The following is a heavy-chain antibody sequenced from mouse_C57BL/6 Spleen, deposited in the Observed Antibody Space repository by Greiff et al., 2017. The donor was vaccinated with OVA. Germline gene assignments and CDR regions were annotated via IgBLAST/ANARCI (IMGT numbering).Heavy chain of an antibody. D-gene: IGHD5-2*01. J-gene: IGHJ2*01. CDR2: IHPNSGST. CDR1: GYTFTSYW. V-gene: IGHV1-64*01. Sequence: QVQLQQPGAELVKPGASVKLSCKASGYTFTSYWMHWVKQRPGKGLEWIGMIHPNSGSTNYNEKFKSQATLTVDKSSSTAYMQLSSLTSEDSAVYYCARSDAEYSDCTFDYWGQGTTLTVSS. CDR3: ARSDAEYSDCTFDY.